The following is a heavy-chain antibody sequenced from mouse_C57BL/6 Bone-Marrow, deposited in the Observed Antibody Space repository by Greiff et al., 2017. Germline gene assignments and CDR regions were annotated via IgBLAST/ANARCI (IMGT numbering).Heavy chain of an antibody. D-gene: IGHD1-1*01. J-gene: IGHJ2*02. V-gene: IGHV5-17*01. CDR1: GFTFSDYG. CDR3: ARWTLYYRLAFDY. Sequence: EVQLVESGGGLVKPGGSLTLSCSASGFTFSDYGMHWVRQAPEKGLEWVAYISSGSSTIYYADTVKGRFTISRDNAKNTLFLQMTSLMSEDTAMYYCARWTLYYRLAFDYWGQGTSLTVSS. CDR2: ISSGSSTI.